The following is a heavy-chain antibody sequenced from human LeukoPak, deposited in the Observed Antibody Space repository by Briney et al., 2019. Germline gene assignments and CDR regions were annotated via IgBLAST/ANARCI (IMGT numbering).Heavy chain of an antibody. CDR1: GYTFTVYY. J-gene: IGHJ4*02. CDR3: ASGVQLWSNFAY. V-gene: IGHV1-2*02. CDR2: MNPNSGGT. D-gene: IGHD5-18*01. Sequence: ASGEVSGKASGYTFTVYYMLCVRQAPGQGLECRVYMNPNSGGTNYAQKFQGRVTVTSDTSISTPYMELSRLRSDDTAVYYCASGVQLWSNFAYWGQGSLVTVSS.